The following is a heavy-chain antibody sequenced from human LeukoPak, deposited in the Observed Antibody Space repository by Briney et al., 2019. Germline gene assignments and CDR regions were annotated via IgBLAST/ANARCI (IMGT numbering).Heavy chain of an antibody. V-gene: IGHV3-48*01. CDR3: ARDRDY. CDR1: GFTLSSYS. J-gene: IGHJ4*02. CDR2: ISSSSTI. Sequence: GGSLRLPCAASGFTLSSYSMNWVRQAPGKGLEWVSYISSSSTIYYADSVKGRFTISSDNAKNSLYLQMNSRRAEDTAAYFCARDRDYWGQGTLVTVSS.